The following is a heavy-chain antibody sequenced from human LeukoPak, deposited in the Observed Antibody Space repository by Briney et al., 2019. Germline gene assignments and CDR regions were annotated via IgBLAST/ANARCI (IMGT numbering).Heavy chain of an antibody. J-gene: IGHJ3*02. CDR3: ARGGLDDAFDI. V-gene: IGHV4-59*01. Sequence: PSETLSLTCTVSGGSISSYYWSWIRQPPGKGLEWIGYIYYSGSTNYNPSLKSRVTISVDTSKNQLSLKLSSVTAADTAVYYCARGGLDDAFDIWGQGTMVTVSS. CDR2: IYYSGST. D-gene: IGHD6-19*01. CDR1: GGSISSYY.